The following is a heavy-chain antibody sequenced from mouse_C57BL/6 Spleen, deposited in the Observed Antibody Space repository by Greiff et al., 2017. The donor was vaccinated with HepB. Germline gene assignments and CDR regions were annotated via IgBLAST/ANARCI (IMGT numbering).Heavy chain of an antibody. V-gene: IGHV1-69*01. CDR3: ARSGGSSCFDY. Sequence: VQLQQPGAELVMPGASVKLSCKASGYTFTSYWMHWVKQRPGQGLEWIGEIDPSDSYTNYNQKFKGKSTLTVDKSSSTAYMQLSSLTSEDSAVYYCARSGGSSCFDYWGQGTTLTVSS. J-gene: IGHJ2*01. CDR1: GYTFTSYW. D-gene: IGHD1-1*01. CDR2: IDPSDSYT.